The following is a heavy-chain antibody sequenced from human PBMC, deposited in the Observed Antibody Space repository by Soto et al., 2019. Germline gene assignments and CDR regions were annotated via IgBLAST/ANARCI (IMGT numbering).Heavy chain of an antibody. CDR3: AGAPVAGIWFDP. V-gene: IGHV1-18*01. CDR2: INPYKGNT. J-gene: IGHJ5*02. CDR1: GYTFTSYG. Sequence: QVQLVQSGAEVKKPGASVKVSCKASGYTFTSYGISWVRQAPGQGLEWMGWINPYKGNTNDAQKLQGRVTMTTDTSTTTASMELRSLRSDDTAVSSCAGAPVAGIWFDPWGQGTLVTVSS. D-gene: IGHD6-19*01.